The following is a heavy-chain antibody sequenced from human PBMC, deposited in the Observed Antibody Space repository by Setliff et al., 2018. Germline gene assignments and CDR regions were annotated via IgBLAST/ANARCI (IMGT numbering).Heavy chain of an antibody. CDR2: IIPIFGTA. Sequence: GASVKVSCKASGYTFTTYAIGWVRQAPGQGLEWMGGIIPIFGTANYAQKFQDRVTIITDESTGTAYMELSSLRTEDTAVYYCAREGVDTRSSTDYRYYMDVWGKGTTVTVSS. D-gene: IGHD5-18*01. J-gene: IGHJ6*03. V-gene: IGHV1-69*05. CDR3: AREGVDTRSSTDYRYYMDV. CDR1: GYTFTTYA.